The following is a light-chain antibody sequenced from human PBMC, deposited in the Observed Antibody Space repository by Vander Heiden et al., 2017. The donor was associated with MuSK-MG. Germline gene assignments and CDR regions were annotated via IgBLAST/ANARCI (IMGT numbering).Light chain of an antibody. J-gene: IGKJ3*01. V-gene: IGKV1-39*01. Sequence: DIQMTQSPLSLSASVGDRVTLTCRASENINNYLNWYQQRPGKAPKLLIFAASRLESGVPSRFSGSGSGTDFTLTITSLQPEDFATYYCQQSDTTPIVTFGHGTKVDIK. CDR3: QQSDTTPIVT. CDR2: AAS. CDR1: ENINNY.